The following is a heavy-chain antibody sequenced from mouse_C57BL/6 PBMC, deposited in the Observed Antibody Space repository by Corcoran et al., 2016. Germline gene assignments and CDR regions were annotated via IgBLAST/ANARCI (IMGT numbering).Heavy chain of an antibody. J-gene: IGHJ2*01. Sequence: EVQRQQSGPELVKPGASVKISCKASGYTFTDYYMNWVKQSHGKSLEWIGDINPNNGGTSYNQKFKGKATLTVDKSSNTAYMELRSLTSEDSAVYYCARGHDYDGGYYFDYWGQGTTLTVSS. D-gene: IGHD2-4*01. CDR3: ARGHDYDGGYYFDY. CDR2: INPNNGGT. CDR1: GYTFTDYY. V-gene: IGHV1-26*01.